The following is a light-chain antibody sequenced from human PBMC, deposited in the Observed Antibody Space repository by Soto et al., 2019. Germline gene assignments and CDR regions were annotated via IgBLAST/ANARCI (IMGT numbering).Light chain of an antibody. J-gene: IGLJ3*02. CDR1: SSDIGGHNF. V-gene: IGLV2-14*01. CDR2: DVS. CDR3: SSYTLSGTLGV. Sequence: QSALTQPASVSGSPGQSITISCTATSSDIGGHNFVSWYQQCPGKAPKLIIYDVSHRPSGVSNRFSGSKSGNTASLTISGLQAEDEADYYCSSYTLSGTLGVFGGGTKLTVL.